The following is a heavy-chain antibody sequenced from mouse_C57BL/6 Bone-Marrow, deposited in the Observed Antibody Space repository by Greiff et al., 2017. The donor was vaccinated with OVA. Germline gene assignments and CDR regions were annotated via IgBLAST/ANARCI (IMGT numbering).Heavy chain of an antibody. CDR3: AREGSRTPVAY. CDR1: GYTFTSYW. Sequence: VQLQQPGAELVKPGASVKLSCKASGYTFTSYWMQWVKQRPGQGLEWIGEIDPSDSYTNYNQKFKGKATLTVDTSSSTAYMQLSSLTSEDSAVYYCAREGSRTPVAYWGQGTLVTVSA. V-gene: IGHV1-50*01. J-gene: IGHJ3*01. D-gene: IGHD1-1*01. CDR2: IDPSDSYT.